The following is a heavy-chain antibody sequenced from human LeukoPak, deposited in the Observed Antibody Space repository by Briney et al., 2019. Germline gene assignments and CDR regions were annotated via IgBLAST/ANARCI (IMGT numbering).Heavy chain of an antibody. J-gene: IGHJ6*03. CDR3: ASIGGKINYYYYYMDV. CDR2: IYYSGST. V-gene: IGHV4-39*07. D-gene: IGHD4-23*01. Sequence: SETLSLTCSVSGGSISSSSYYWGWIRQPPGKGLEWIGSIYYSGSTYYNPSLKSQVTISVDTSKNQFSLKLSSVTAADTAVYYCASIGGKINYYYYYMDVWGKGTTVTVSS. CDR1: GGSISSSSYY.